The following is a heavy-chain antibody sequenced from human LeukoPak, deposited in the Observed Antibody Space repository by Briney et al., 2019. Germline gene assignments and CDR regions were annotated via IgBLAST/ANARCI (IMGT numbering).Heavy chain of an antibody. CDR1: GGSLSGYF. CDR2: INHYGRT. CDR3: ARVRAEVRGVINDLDY. Sequence: SETLSLTCAVSGGSLSGYFWGWIRQPPGKGVEWIGEINHYGRTNYNASLKSRVTISADTSKNLLSLKLSSVTAADTAVYYCARVRAEVRGVINDLDYWGQGSLVTVSS. V-gene: IGHV4-34*01. J-gene: IGHJ4*02. D-gene: IGHD3-10*01.